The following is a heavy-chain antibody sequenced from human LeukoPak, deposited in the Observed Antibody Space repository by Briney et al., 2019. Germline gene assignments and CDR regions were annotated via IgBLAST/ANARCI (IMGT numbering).Heavy chain of an antibody. CDR1: GGSISSGGYY. D-gene: IGHD7-27*01. Sequence: SETLSLTCTVSGGSISSGGYYWSWIRQHPGKGLEWIGYIYYSGSTYYNPSLKSRVTISVDTSKNQFSLKLSSVTAADTAVYYCARAWGSGYYFGYWGQGTLVTVSS. CDR2: IYYSGST. J-gene: IGHJ4*02. CDR3: ARAWGSGYYFGY. V-gene: IGHV4-31*03.